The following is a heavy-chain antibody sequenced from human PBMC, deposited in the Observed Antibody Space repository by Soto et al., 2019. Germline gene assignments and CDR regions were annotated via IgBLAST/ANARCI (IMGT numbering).Heavy chain of an antibody. CDR1: GYTFTSYA. V-gene: IGHV1-3*01. D-gene: IGHD5-18*01. J-gene: IGHJ6*02. CDR3: ARDHIVDRGYSYANYYYYYGMDV. CDR2: INAGNGNT. Sequence: QVQLVQSGAEVKKPGASVKVSCKASGYTFTSYAMHWVRQAPGQRLEWMGWINAGNGNTKYSQKFQGRVTITRDTSASTAYMELSSLRSEDTAVYYCARDHIVDRGYSYANYYYYYGMDVWGQGTTVTVSS.